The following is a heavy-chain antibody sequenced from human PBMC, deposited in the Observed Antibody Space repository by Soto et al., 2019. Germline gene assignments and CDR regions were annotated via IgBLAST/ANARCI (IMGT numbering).Heavy chain of an antibody. V-gene: IGHV3-23*01. J-gene: IGHJ4*02. CDR2: IRGDGGQT. D-gene: IGHD3-9*01. CDR3: ARDVGIDSDDFFDY. Sequence: VSLRLSCTASGFTFSSYGMGWVRQAPGKGLQWVSTIRGDGGQTHYTDSVKGRFSISRDNSKNTVYLQMDSLRAEDTAMYFCARDVGIDSDDFFDYWGQGTQVTVSS. CDR1: GFTFSSYG.